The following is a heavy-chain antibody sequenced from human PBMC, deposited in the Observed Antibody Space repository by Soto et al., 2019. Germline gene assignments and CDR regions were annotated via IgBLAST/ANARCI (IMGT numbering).Heavy chain of an antibody. Sequence: SETLSLTCTVSGGSISSSRYYWAWLRQPPGKGLEWIGYIYYSGSTYYNPSLKSRVTISVDTSKNQFSLKLSSVTAAYTAVYYCARGFYGDLYFDYWGQGTLVTVS. V-gene: IGHV4-61*05. D-gene: IGHD4-17*01. J-gene: IGHJ4*02. CDR2: IYYSGST. CDR3: ARGFYGDLYFDY. CDR1: GGSISSSRYY.